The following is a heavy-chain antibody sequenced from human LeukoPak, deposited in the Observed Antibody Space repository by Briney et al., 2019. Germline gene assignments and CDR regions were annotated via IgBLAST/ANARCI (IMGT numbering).Heavy chain of an antibody. J-gene: IGHJ4*02. CDR2: IVVGSGNT. CDR3: AAVNFWSGYYLDY. V-gene: IGHV1-58*02. CDR1: GFTFTSSA. Sequence: ASVKVSCKASGFTFTSSAMQWVRQARGQRLEWRGWIVVGSGNTNYAQKFRERVTITRDMSTSTAYMELSSLRSEDTAVYYCAAVNFWSGYYLDYWGQGTLVTVSS. D-gene: IGHD3-3*01.